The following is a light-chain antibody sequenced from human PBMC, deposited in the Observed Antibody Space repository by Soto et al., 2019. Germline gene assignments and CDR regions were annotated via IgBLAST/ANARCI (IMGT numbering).Light chain of an antibody. J-gene: IGLJ1*01. CDR2: EVS. V-gene: IGLV2-14*01. CDR3: SSYTSSRTLV. Sequence: ALTQPASVSGSPGQSITISCTGTSSDVGGYNYVSWYQQHPGKAPKLMIYEVSNRPSGVSNRFSGSKSGNTASLTISGLQAADEADYYCSSYTSSRTLVFGTGTKVTVL. CDR1: SSDVGGYNY.